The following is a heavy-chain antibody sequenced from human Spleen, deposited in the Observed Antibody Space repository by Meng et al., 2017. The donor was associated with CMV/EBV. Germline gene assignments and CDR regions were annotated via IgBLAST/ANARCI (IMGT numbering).Heavy chain of an antibody. D-gene: IGHD2-15*01. Sequence: VSLSTSGMGVGWIRQPQGKALEWLALIYWDDDKRYSPSLKSRLTITKDTSKNQVVLTMTNMDPVDTATYYCAHRDYCSGGTCTFDYWGQGTLVTVSS. V-gene: IGHV2-5*02. J-gene: IGHJ4*02. CDR1: VSLSTSGMG. CDR3: AHRDYCSGGTCTFDY. CDR2: IYWDDDK.